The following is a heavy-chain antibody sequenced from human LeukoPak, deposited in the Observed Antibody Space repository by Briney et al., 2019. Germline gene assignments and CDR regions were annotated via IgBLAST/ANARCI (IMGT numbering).Heavy chain of an antibody. V-gene: IGHV1-18*01. CDR1: GYSFTSYG. D-gene: IGHD3-22*01. CDR3: ARAADLYDSSLDV. Sequence: ASVKVSCKASGYSFTSYGFAWVRQAPGQGLEWMGWISTYTGHPTYAQKFQDRVTMTTDTSTGTAYMELRSLRYDDTAVYYCARAADLYDSSLDVWGQGTLVTVSS. J-gene: IGHJ4*02. CDR2: ISTYTGHP.